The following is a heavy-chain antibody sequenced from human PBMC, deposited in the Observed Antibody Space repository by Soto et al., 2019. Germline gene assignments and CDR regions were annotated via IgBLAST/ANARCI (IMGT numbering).Heavy chain of an antibody. CDR1: GFTFSSYG. D-gene: IGHD2-2*01. Sequence: EVQLLESGGGLVQPGGSLRLSCAASGFTFSSYGMTWVRQAPGKGLEWVSFSSATGAVTYYADTVKGRFTISRDNSRTTLYLQMTSLRADDTAVYYCAKDRRAGGKYGFYADFWGQGALVIVSS. J-gene: IGHJ4*02. V-gene: IGHV3-23*01. CDR2: SSATGAVT. CDR3: AKDRRAGGKYGFYADF.